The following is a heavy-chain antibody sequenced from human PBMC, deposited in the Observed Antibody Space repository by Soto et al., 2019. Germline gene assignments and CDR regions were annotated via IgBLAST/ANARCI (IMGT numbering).Heavy chain of an antibody. CDR2: ISYDGGHK. V-gene: IGHV3-30-3*01. CDR1: EFTFSSYA. CDR3: ARVKTDYSNPRGPFFFYGMDV. J-gene: IGHJ6*02. Sequence: QVQLVESGGGVVHPERSLRHSCSASEFTFSSYAMHWVRQAPGKGLEWVAGISYDGGHKFYGDSVRGRFTISRDSSKTTVFLQMNSLRPEDTAAYYCARVKTDYSNPRGPFFFYGMDVWGQGTTVTVSS. D-gene: IGHD4-4*01.